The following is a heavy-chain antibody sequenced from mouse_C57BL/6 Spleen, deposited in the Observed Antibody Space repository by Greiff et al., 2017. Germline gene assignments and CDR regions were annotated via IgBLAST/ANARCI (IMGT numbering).Heavy chain of an antibody. J-gene: IGHJ4*01. CDR2: INPNYGTT. CDR3: ARSYDYDDAFYAMDY. CDR1: GYSFTDYN. Sequence: VQLKESGPELVKPGASVKISCKASGYSFTDYNMNWVKQSNGKSLEWIGVINPNYGTTSYNQKFKGKATLTVDQSSSTAYMQLNSLTSEDSAVYDCARSYDYDDAFYAMDYWGQGTSVTVAS. V-gene: IGHV1-39*01. D-gene: IGHD2-4*01.